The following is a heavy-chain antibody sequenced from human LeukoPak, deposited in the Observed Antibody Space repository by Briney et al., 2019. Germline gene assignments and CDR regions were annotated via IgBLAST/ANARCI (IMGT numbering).Heavy chain of an antibody. CDR2: IKQDGSEK. CDR1: GFTFSRHW. V-gene: IGHV3-7*01. CDR3: ARSYYGSGTSYGMDV. D-gene: IGHD3-10*01. J-gene: IGHJ6*02. Sequence: PGGSLRLSCAVSGFTFSRHWMSWVRQAPGKGLEWLANIKQDGSEKYYVDSVEGRFTISRDNAKNSLYLLMNSLRAEDTAVYYCARSYYGSGTSYGMDVWGQGTTVTVSS.